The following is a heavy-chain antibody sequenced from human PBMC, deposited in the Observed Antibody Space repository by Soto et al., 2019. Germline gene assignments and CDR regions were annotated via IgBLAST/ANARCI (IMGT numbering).Heavy chain of an antibody. CDR2: IYYSGST. V-gene: IGHV4-59*01. CDR1: GGSISSYY. Sequence: PSETLSLTCTVSGGSISSYYWSWIRQPPGKGLEWIGYIYYSGSTNYNPSLKSRVTIPVDTSKNQFSLKLSSVTAADTAVYYCARNMVRGVYGMDVWGQGTTVTVSS. J-gene: IGHJ6*02. CDR3: ARNMVRGVYGMDV. D-gene: IGHD3-10*01.